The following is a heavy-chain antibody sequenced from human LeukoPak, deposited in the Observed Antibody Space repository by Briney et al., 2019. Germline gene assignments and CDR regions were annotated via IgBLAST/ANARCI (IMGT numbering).Heavy chain of an antibody. Sequence: ASVKVSCKASGYSSTNYGVSWVRQAPGQGLEWMGWIHIYRGNTNYAQKFQGRVTMTTDTSTSTVYMEVRGLRSDDAAMYYCARDVGITVTDSFDPWGQGTLVTVSS. J-gene: IGHJ5*02. CDR1: GYSSTNYG. V-gene: IGHV1-18*01. D-gene: IGHD4-11*01. CDR2: IHIYRGNT. CDR3: ARDVGITVTDSFDP.